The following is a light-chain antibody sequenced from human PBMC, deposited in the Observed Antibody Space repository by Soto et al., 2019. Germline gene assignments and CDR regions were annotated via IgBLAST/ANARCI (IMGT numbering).Light chain of an antibody. J-gene: IGKJ2*01. Sequence: EIVMTQSPATVSVSPGERATLSCRASQSVNTNLAWYQHKPGQAPRLLIYGASTRATGIPARFSGTGSGTEFTLTISSLQSEDFAVYYCQQYNNWYTFGQGTKLEIK. CDR3: QQYNNWYT. V-gene: IGKV3-15*01. CDR1: QSVNTN. CDR2: GAS.